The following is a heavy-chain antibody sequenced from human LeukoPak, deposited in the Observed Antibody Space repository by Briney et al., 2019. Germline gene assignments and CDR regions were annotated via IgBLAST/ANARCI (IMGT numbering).Heavy chain of an antibody. D-gene: IGHD3-22*01. CDR1: GYSISSGYY. CDR2: IYHSGST. Sequence: PSETLSLTCAVSGYSISSGYYWGWIRQPPGKGLEWIGSIYHSGSTYYNPSLKSRVTISVDTSKNQFSLKLSSVTAVGTAVYYCASQNTYYYDSSGYYFDYWGQGTLVTVSS. CDR3: ASQNTYYYDSSGYYFDY. V-gene: IGHV4-38-2*01. J-gene: IGHJ4*02.